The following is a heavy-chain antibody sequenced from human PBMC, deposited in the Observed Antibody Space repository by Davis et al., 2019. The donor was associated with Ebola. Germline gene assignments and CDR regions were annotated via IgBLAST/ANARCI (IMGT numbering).Heavy chain of an antibody. J-gene: IGHJ6*02. Sequence: ASVKVSCKASGYTFTSYAMHWVRQAPGQRLEWMGWINAGNGNTKYSQKFQGRVTITRDTSASTAYMELSRLRSDDTAVYYCARDRRVPYYYYGMDVWGQGTTVTVSS. CDR3: ARDRRVPYYYYGMDV. D-gene: IGHD2-2*01. V-gene: IGHV1-3*01. CDR1: GYTFTSYA. CDR2: INAGNGNT.